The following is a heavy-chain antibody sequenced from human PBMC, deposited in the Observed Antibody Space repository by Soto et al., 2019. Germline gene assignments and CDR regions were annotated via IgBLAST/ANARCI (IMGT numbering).Heavy chain of an antibody. CDR2: ISSSSSYI. J-gene: IGHJ4*02. Sequence: PGGSLRLSCAASGFTFSSYSMNWVRQAPGKGLEWVSSISSSSSYIYYADSVKGRFTISRDNAKNSLYLQMNSLRAEDTAVYYCARDAQAYDFWSGLDYWGQGTLVTVSS. V-gene: IGHV3-21*01. CDR3: ARDAQAYDFWSGLDY. CDR1: GFTFSSYS. D-gene: IGHD3-3*01.